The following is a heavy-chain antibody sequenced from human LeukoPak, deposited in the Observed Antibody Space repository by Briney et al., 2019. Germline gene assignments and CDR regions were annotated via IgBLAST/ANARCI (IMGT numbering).Heavy chain of an antibody. CDR1: GGSISSSSYY. V-gene: IGHV4-39*01. Sequence: SETLSLTCTVSGGSISSSSYYWGWIRQPPGKGLEWIGSIYYSGSTYYNPSLKSRVTISVDTSKNQFSLKLSSVTAADTAVYYCARQCSSSDWYFDLWGRGTLVTVSS. CDR2: IYYSGST. D-gene: IGHD6-6*01. CDR3: ARQCSSSDWYFDL. J-gene: IGHJ2*01.